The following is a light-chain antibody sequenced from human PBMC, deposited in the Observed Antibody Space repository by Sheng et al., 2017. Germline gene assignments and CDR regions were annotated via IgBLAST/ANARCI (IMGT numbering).Light chain of an antibody. V-gene: IGLV2-14*01. CDR3: SSYTTSSVWL. CDR2: EVS. J-gene: IGLJ3*02. Sequence: QSALTQPASVSVSPGQTITISCTGTNSDVGYYNYASWYQQHPGKAPKLMIYEVSNLSSGVSNRFSGSKSGNTFSLTISGLQAEDEADYYCSSYTTSSVWLFGGGTKVTVL. CDR1: NSDVGYYNY.